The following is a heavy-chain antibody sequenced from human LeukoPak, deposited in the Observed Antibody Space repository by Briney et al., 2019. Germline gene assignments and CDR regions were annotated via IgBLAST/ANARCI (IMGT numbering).Heavy chain of an antibody. CDR1: GYTFTGYY. Sequence: ASVKVSCKASGYTFTGYYMYWVRQAPGQGLEWMGWISPNIGGIDYAQRFHGRVTLTRDTSISTAYMELSSLGYDDTAVYFCARGGKGLQLIGSFYDAWGQGTLVTVSS. D-gene: IGHD2/OR15-2a*01. J-gene: IGHJ4*02. CDR2: ISPNIGGI. CDR3: ARGGKGLQLIGSFYDA. V-gene: IGHV1-2*02.